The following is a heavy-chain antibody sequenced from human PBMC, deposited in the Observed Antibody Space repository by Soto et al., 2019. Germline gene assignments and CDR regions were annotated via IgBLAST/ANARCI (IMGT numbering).Heavy chain of an antibody. Sequence: PSGTLFLTCSVSGGSITSNTFYWGWIRQTPGRGLEWIGSVLQSGSTYYNPSLKSRLSISVDTSKNQFSLRLNSVTAADTAVYYGNAVTAIRPLLDYRGPGVLVTVSS. CDR2: VLQSGST. CDR1: GGSITSNTFY. J-gene: IGHJ4*01. D-gene: IGHD2-21*02. V-gene: IGHV4-39*03. CDR3: NAVTAIRPLLDY.